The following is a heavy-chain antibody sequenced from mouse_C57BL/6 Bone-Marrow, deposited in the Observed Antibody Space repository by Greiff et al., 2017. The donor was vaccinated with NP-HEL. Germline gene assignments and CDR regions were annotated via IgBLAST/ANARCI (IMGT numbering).Heavy chain of an antibody. D-gene: IGHD2-2*01. CDR3: ARSAIYYGYDGWYFDV. Sequence: QVTLKVSGPGILQSSQTLSLTCSFSGFSLSTSGMGVSWIRQPSGKGLEWLAHIYWDDDKRYNPSLKSRLTISKDTSRNQVFLKITSVDTADTATYYCARSAIYYGYDGWYFDVWGTGTTVTVSS. J-gene: IGHJ1*03. CDR2: IYWDDDK. CDR1: GFSLSTSGMG. V-gene: IGHV8-12*01.